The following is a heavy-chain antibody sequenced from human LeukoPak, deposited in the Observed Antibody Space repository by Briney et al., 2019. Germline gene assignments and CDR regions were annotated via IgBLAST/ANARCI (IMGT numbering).Heavy chain of an antibody. D-gene: IGHD3-22*01. Sequence: ASVKVSCKASGYTFTNYDIDWVRQATGQGLEWMGWINPNSGATNYPQKFQGRVTMTRDTSITTAYMELSRLRSDDTAVYYCARDLNYYDTSGYLIVWGQGTTVTVSS. CDR3: ARDLNYYDTSGYLIV. J-gene: IGHJ3*01. V-gene: IGHV1-2*02. CDR2: INPNSGAT. CDR1: GYTFTNYD.